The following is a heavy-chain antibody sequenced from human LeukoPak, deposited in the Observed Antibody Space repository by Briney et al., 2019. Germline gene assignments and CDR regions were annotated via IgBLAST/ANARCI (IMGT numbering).Heavy chain of an antibody. V-gene: IGHV3-23*01. CDR3: AKAPATGEGYYFYYMDV. J-gene: IGHJ6*03. CDR2: VNGRGATT. D-gene: IGHD7-27*01. CDR1: GFTFSDYA. Sequence: QPGGSLRLSCAASGFASGFTFSDYAVSWVRQAPGKGPEWVASVNGRGATTYYADSVRGRFTISRDNSKNTHYLQMISLGADDTAIYFCAKAPATGEGYYFYYMDVWGKGTTVTVSS.